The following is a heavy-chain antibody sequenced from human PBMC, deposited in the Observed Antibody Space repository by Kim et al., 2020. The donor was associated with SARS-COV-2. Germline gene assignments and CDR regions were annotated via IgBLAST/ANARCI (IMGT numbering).Heavy chain of an antibody. CDR2: ISGSGGST. V-gene: IGHV3-23*01. D-gene: IGHD3-3*01. CDR1: GFTFSSYA. CDR3: AKDTDRVIIGVGAFDI. Sequence: GGSLRLSCAASGFTFSSYAMSWVRQAPGKGLEWVSAISGSGGSTYYADSVKGRFTIFRDNSKNTLYLQMNSLRAEDTAVYYCAKDTDRVIIGVGAFDIWGQGTMVTVSS. J-gene: IGHJ3*02.